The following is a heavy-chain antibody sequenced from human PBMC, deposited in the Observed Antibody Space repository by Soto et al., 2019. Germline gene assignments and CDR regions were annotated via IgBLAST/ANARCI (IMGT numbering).Heavy chain of an antibody. CDR3: ARQSTHLYYYYYGMDV. J-gene: IGHJ6*02. V-gene: IGHV5-51*01. D-gene: IGHD2-15*01. CDR1: GYSFTSYW. Sequence: PGESLKISCKGSGYSFTSYWIGWVRQMPGKGLEWMGIIYPGDSDTRYSPSFQGQVTISADKSISTAYLQWSSLKASDTAMYYWARQSTHLYYYYYGMDVWGQGTTVTVSS. CDR2: IYPGDSDT.